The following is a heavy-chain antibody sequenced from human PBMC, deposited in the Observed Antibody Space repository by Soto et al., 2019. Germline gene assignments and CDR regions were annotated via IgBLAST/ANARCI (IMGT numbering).Heavy chain of an antibody. CDR3: ATDRGGKLMALGDY. CDR1: GGTFSGYA. D-gene: IGHD3-10*01. V-gene: IGHV1-69*17. CDR2: IVPVSGLT. Sequence: QVQLVQSGAEVNKPGSSVKVSCKASGGTFSGYAISWVRQAPGQGLEWVGGIVPVSGLTNFAQKFQDRLTMTADLSTTTAYMQLSSLRSEDTAVYYCATDRGGKLMALGDYWGQGTLVTVSS. J-gene: IGHJ4*02.